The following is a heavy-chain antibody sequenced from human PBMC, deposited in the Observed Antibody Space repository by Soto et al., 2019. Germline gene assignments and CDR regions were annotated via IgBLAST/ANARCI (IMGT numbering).Heavy chain of an antibody. CDR3: ASEGYYDSSGYLA. Sequence: SETLSLTCTVSGGSISGGDYYWSWIRQPPGKGLEWIGYIYYSGSTYYNPSLKSRVTISVDTSKNQFSLKLSSVTAADTAVYYCASEGYYDSSGYLAWGQGTLVTVSS. V-gene: IGHV4-30-4*01. J-gene: IGHJ5*02. D-gene: IGHD3-22*01. CDR2: IYYSGST. CDR1: GGSISGGDYY.